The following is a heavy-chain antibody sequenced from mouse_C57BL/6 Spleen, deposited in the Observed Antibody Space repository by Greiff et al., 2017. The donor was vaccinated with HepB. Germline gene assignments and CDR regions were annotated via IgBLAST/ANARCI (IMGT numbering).Heavy chain of an antibody. V-gene: IGHV1-39*01. CDR2: INPNYGTT. J-gene: IGHJ3*01. D-gene: IGHD1-1*01. Sequence: VQLQQSGPELVKPGASVKISCKASGYSFTDYNMNWVKQSNGKSLEWIGVINPNYGTTSYNQKFKGKATLTVDQSSSTAYMQLNSLTSEDSAVYYCASEHYYGSSPWFAYWGQGTLVTVSA. CDR1: GYSFTDYN. CDR3: ASEHYYGSSPWFAY.